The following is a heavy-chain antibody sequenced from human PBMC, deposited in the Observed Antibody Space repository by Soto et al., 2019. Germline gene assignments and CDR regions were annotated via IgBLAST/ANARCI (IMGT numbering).Heavy chain of an antibody. CDR3: ASLGVGDWANYYYYYGMDV. J-gene: IGHJ6*02. D-gene: IGHD2-21*02. CDR2: VTANGGST. V-gene: IGHV3-23*01. CDR1: GFTFSVYA. Sequence: EVQLLESGGGFVQPGGSLRLSCAATGFTFSVYAMTWVRQAPGKGLEWVSAVTANGGSTSSADSVKGRFTISRDTSKNTLFLQMNSLRAEDTAVYYCASLGVGDWANYYYYYGMDVWGQGATVTVSS.